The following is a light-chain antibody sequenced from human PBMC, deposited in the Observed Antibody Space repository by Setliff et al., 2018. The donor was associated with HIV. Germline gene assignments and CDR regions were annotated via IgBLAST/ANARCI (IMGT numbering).Light chain of an antibody. V-gene: IGLV1-40*01. CDR2: DNN. CDR1: SSNIGANYD. J-gene: IGLJ2*01. Sequence: QSVLTQPPSVSGAPGQRVTISCTGGSSNIGANYDVHWYQQFPGTAPEVVIYDNNNRTSGVPDRFSGSKSGTSASLAITGLQPEDEADYYCQSYDNSLTAVVFGGGTKVTVL. CDR3: QSYDNSLTAVV.